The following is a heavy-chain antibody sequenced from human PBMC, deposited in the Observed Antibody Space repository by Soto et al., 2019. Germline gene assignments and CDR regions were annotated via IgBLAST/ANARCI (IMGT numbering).Heavy chain of an antibody. D-gene: IGHD2-2*01. Sequence: EVQLLDSGGGLVQPGGSLRLSCAASGFTFITYAMSWVRQSPGKRLEWVSIISGSGGCTYYPDSVKGRFTIARDNSKNTLYLQMNSLRADDTAVYYCAKLPAAQSYFDFWGQGTLVTVSS. V-gene: IGHV3-23*01. CDR1: GFTFITYA. J-gene: IGHJ4*02. CDR2: ISGSGGCT. CDR3: AKLPAAQSYFDF.